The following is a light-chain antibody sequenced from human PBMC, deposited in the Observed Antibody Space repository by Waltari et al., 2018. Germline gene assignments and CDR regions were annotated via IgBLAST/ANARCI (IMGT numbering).Light chain of an antibody. CDR2: DVT. J-gene: IGLJ2*01. V-gene: IGLV2-14*03. CDR3: SSYTIHLTPI. CDR1: STDIGRYTY. Sequence: QSALTQPASVSGSPGQSITISCIGTSTDIGRYTYVSWFQQHPGKAPTLIILDVTKRTSGVFNRFSASKSDNTASLAISGLRAEDEATYYCSSYTIHLTPIFGGGTKLTV.